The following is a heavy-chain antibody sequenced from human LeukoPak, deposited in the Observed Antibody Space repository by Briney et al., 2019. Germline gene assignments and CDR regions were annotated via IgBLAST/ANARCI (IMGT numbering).Heavy chain of an antibody. CDR1: GFTFSSYG. D-gene: IGHD3-16*02. CDR3: AKLDYVWGSYRYDY. V-gene: IGHV3-30*18. Sequence: PGGSLRLSCAASGFTFSSYGMHWVRQAPGKGLEWVAVISYDGSNKYYADSVKGRFTISRDNSKNTLYLQMNSLRAEDTAVYYCAKLDYVWGSYRYDYWGQGTLVTVSS. CDR2: ISYDGSNK. J-gene: IGHJ4*02.